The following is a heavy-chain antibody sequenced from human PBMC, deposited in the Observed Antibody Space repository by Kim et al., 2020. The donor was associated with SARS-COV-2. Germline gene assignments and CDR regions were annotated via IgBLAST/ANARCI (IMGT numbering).Heavy chain of an antibody. CDR2: IFYTGST. CDR3: ARHVGRLPPSYCDF. V-gene: IGHV4-39*01. J-gene: IGHJ4*02. Sequence: SETLSLTCTVSGGSITSSTYYWGWIRQPPGKGLEWIASIFYTGSTHYIPSLRTRLTMSVDRSKNQFSLKLSSVTAADTAAYYCARHVGRLPPSYCDFWSQGTLVTVS. CDR1: GGSITSSTYY.